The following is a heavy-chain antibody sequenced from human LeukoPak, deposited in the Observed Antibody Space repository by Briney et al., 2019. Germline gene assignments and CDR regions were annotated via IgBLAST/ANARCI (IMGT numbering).Heavy chain of an antibody. J-gene: IGHJ4*02. D-gene: IGHD1-26*01. CDR2: ISDDGSNK. CDR3: ARPTYSGSYYWFDY. Sequence: PGGSLRLSCAASGFTFSRYAMHWVRQAPGKGPEWVAVISDDGSNKYYADSVKGRFTISRDNSKNTLYLQMNSLRAEDTAVYYCARPTYSGSYYWFDYWGQGTLVTVSS. V-gene: IGHV3-30-3*01. CDR1: GFTFSRYA.